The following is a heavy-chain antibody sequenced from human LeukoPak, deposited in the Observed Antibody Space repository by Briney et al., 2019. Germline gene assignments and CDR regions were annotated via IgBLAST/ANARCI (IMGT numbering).Heavy chain of an antibody. D-gene: IGHD6-13*01. CDR1: GGSISSSSYY. J-gene: IGHJ5*02. V-gene: IGHV4-39*01. CDR2: IYYSGST. Sequence: PSETLSLTCTVSGGSISSSSYYWGWIRQPPGKGLEWIGSIYYSGSTYYNPSLKSRVTISVDTSKNQFSLKLSSVTAADTAVYYCASTSIAAAGTSSNWFDPWGQGTLVTVSS. CDR3: ASTSIAAAGTSSNWFDP.